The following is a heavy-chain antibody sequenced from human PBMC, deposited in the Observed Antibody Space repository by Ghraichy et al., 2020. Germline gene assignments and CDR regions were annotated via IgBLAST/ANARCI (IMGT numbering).Heavy chain of an antibody. Sequence: ASVKVSCKASGYTCTTYDVNWVRQATGQGLEWMGWMNPNSGKTGYAQKFQGRVTLTRDTSISTAYLELNSLGSEDTAAYCCTTMSWRLERGGHYYYHGMDLWGHGTTVPVSS. V-gene: IGHV1-8*01. CDR1: GYTCTTYD. D-gene: IGHD3-10*02. J-gene: IGHJ6*02. CDR2: MNPNSGKT. CDR3: TTMSWRLERGGHYYYHGMDL.